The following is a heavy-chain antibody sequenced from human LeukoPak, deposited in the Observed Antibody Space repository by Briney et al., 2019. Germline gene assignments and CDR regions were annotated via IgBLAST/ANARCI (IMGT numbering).Heavy chain of an antibody. J-gene: IGHJ4*02. D-gene: IGHD3-16*02. CDR1: GGSISSGSYY. CDR3: ARVRVYDYVWGSYRADQFDY. V-gene: IGHV4-39*07. CDR2: IYYSGST. Sequence: SETLSLTCTVSGGSISSGSYYWSWIRQPAGKGLEWIGSIYYSGSTYYNPSLKSRVTISVDTSKNQFSLKLSSVTAADTAVYYCARVRVYDYVWGSYRADQFDYWGQGTLVTVSS.